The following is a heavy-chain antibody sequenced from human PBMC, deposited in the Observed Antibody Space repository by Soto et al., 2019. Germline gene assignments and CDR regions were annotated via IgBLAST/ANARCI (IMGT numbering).Heavy chain of an antibody. D-gene: IGHD5-12*01. CDR2: ISSSGSTI. V-gene: IGHV3-48*03. Sequence: GGSLRLSCAASGFTFGSYEMNWVRQAPGKGLEWVSYISSSGSTIYYADSVKGRFTISRDNAKNSLYLQMNSLRAEDTAVYYCARDLGDGYLWYFDYWGQGTLVTVS. J-gene: IGHJ4*02. CDR1: GFTFGSYE. CDR3: ARDLGDGYLWYFDY.